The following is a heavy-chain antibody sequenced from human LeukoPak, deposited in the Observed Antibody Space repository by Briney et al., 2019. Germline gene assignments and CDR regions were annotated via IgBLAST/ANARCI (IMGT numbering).Heavy chain of an antibody. J-gene: IGHJ4*02. D-gene: IGHD1-14*01. CDR3: AKDRTSREIFDY. CDR2: IRYDGSNK. V-gene: IGHV3-30*02. CDR1: GFTFSDYY. Sequence: PGGSLRLSCAASGFTFSDYYMSWIRQAPGKGLEWVAFIRYDGSNKYYADSVKGRFTISRDNSKNTLYLQMNSLRAEDTAVYYCAKDRTSREIFDYWGQGTLVTVSS.